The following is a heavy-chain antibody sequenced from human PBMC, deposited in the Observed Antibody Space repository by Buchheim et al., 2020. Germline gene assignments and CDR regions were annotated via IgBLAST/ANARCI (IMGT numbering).Heavy chain of an antibody. CDR2: ISSSSSYI. V-gene: IGHV3-21*01. CDR3: ARDGLIAAAGSGWDWFDP. J-gene: IGHJ5*02. D-gene: IGHD6-13*01. Sequence: EVQLVESGGGLVKPGGSLRLSCAASGFTFSSYSMNWIRQAPGKGLEWVSSISSSSSYIYYADSVKGRFTISRDNAKNSLYLQMNSLRAEDTAVYYCARDGLIAAAGSGWDWFDPWGQGTL. CDR1: GFTFSSYS.